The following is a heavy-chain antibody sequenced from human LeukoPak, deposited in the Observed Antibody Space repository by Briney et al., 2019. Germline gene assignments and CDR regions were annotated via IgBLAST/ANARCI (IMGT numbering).Heavy chain of an antibody. J-gene: IGHJ3*02. CDR2: ISNNGGYT. Sequence: LSGGSLRLSCAASGFTFSSSAMSWVRQAPGKGLEWVSAISNNGGYTYYADSVQGRFTISRDNAKNSLYLQMNSLRAEDTAVYYCARDDAFDIWGQGTMVTVSS. CDR1: GFTFSSSA. V-gene: IGHV3-23*01. CDR3: ARDDAFDI.